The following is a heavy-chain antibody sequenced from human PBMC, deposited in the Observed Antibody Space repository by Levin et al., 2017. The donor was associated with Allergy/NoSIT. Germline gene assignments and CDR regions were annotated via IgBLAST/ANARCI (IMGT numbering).Heavy chain of an antibody. CDR3: AGGVREAIFGVVIAASDHYNWFDP. Sequence: GGSLRLSCAASGFTFSSYSMNWVRQAPGKGLEWVSSISSSSSYIYYADSVKGRFTISRDNAKNSLYLQMNSLRAEDTAVYYCAGGVREAIFGVVIAASDHYNWFDPWGQGTLVTVSS. CDR2: ISSSSSYI. J-gene: IGHJ5*02. V-gene: IGHV3-21*01. D-gene: IGHD3-3*01. CDR1: GFTFSSYS.